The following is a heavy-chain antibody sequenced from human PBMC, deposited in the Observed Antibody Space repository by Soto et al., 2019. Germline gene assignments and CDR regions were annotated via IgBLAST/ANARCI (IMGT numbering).Heavy chain of an antibody. CDR2: FSATSENT. CDR1: GFFFSSYT. J-gene: IGHJ4*02. CDR3: AKARDQQWVRLPFDY. Sequence: EVQLLESGGGLVQPGGSLRLSCVGSGFFFSSYTMTWVRQAPGKGLEWVSSFSATSENTYYADSVRGRFTISRDNSKNPLFLQMNSLTGEDTAMYYCAKARDQQWVRLPFDYWGQGILVIVSS. D-gene: IGHD6-19*01. V-gene: IGHV3-23*01.